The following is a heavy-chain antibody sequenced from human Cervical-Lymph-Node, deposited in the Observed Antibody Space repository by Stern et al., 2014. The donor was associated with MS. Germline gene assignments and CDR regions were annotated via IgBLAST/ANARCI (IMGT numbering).Heavy chain of an antibody. V-gene: IGHV1-46*01. CDR1: GYTFSRYY. J-gene: IGHJ4*02. CDR2: INPDGGST. CDR3: ARDTTGHFDF. Sequence: VQLVESGAEVKKPGASVKLSCKASGYTFSRYYLHWVRQAPGQGLEWMGIINPDGGSTYYAQKFQDRVTLTTDTSTRTLYMEVRSLRSDDTAVYYCARDTTGHFDFWGQGTLLTVSS. D-gene: IGHD2/OR15-2a*01.